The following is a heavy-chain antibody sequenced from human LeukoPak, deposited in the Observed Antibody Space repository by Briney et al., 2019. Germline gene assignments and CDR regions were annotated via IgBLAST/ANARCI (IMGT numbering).Heavy chain of an antibody. CDR1: GGTFSSYA. CDR2: IIPIFGTA. V-gene: IGHV1-69*06. J-gene: IGHJ5*02. CDR3: ARVVGITVADSFDP. Sequence: ASVKVSCKASGGTFSSYAISWVRQAPGQGLEWMGGIIPIFGTANYAQKFQGRVTITADKSTSTVYMEVRGLRSDDTAMYYCARVVGITVADSFDPWGQGTLVTVSS. D-gene: IGHD6-13*01.